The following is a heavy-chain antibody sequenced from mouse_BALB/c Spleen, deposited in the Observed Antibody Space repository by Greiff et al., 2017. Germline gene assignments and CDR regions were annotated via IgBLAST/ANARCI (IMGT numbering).Heavy chain of an antibody. J-gene: IGHJ3*01. V-gene: IGHV3-6*02. CDR1: GYSITSGYY. CDR3: GREDRSLFAY. Sequence: EVKLQESGPGLVKPSQSLSLTCSVTGYSITSGYYWNWIRQFPGNKLEWMGYISYDGSNNYNPSLKNRISITRDTSKNQFFLKLNSVTTEDTATYYRGREDRSLFAYWGQGTLVTVSA. D-gene: IGHD2-14*01. CDR2: ISYDGSN.